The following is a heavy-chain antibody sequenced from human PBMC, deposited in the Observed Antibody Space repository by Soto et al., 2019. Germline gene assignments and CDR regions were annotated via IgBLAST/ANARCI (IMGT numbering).Heavy chain of an antibody. V-gene: IGHV3-23*01. CDR1: GFSLSTYA. D-gene: IGHD3-22*01. Sequence: EVQLLESGGGLVQPGGSLILSCAASGFSLSTYAMSWVRQAPGKGLEWVSAISASVNTTHYADSVKGQFTISRDTSKNTLYLQMNSLGFHHTAVYSCAKGGTDNSGHHEDGDGMAAWGQGTTVTVYS. CDR3: AKGGTDNSGHHEDGDGMAA. CDR2: ISASVNTT. J-gene: IGHJ6*02.